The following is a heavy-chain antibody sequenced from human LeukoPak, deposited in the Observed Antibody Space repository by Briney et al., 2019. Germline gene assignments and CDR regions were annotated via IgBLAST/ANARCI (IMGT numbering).Heavy chain of an antibody. J-gene: IGHJ6*02. CDR1: GFTFSSYA. CDR2: ISGSGGST. V-gene: IGHV3-23*01. CDR3: AKDATPSYYYYYYGMDV. Sequence: GGSLRLSCAASGFTFSSYAMSWVRQAPGKGLEWVSAISGSGGSTYYADSVKGRFTISRDNSKNTLYPQMNSLRAEDTAVYYCAKDATPSYYYYYYGMDVWGQGTTVTVSS. D-gene: IGHD2-15*01.